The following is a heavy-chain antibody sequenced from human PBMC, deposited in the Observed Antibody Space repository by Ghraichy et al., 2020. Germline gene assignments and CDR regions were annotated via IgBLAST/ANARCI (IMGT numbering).Heavy chain of an antibody. CDR1: GFTFSSYG. CDR3: ARDPGDYELDC. V-gene: IGHV3-21*01. Sequence: GGSLRLSCEGSGFTFSSYGINWVRRSPGRALEWVSSITHSGDKTYYADSVKGRFTISRDNAKNSVYLLMSSLTAEDTALYYCARDPGDYELDCLGQGTLVTVSS. J-gene: IGHJ4*02. D-gene: IGHD4-17*01. CDR2: ITHSGDKT.